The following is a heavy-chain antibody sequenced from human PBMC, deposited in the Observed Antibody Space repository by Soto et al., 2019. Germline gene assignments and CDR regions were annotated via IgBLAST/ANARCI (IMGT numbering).Heavy chain of an antibody. CDR1: GYTFTSYD. V-gene: IGHV1-8*01. Sequence: ASVKVSCKASGYTFTSYDINWVRQASGQGLEWMGWMNPNSGSTGYAQTFQGRVTMTRDTSTNTAYMDLSSLTSEDTAIYYCARGPLDNWYYLYMDVWGTGTTVTVSS. D-gene: IGHD1-20*01. CDR3: ARGPLDNWYYLYMDV. J-gene: IGHJ6*03. CDR2: MNPNSGST.